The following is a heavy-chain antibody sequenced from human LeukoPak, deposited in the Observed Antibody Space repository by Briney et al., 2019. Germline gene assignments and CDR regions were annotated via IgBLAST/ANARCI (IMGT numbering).Heavy chain of an antibody. J-gene: IGHJ6*04. CDR3: AELGITMIGGV. CDR1: GFTFSSYE. V-gene: IGHV3-48*03. Sequence: GGSLRLPCAASGFTFSSYEMNWVRQAPGKGLEWVSYISSSGSTIYYADSVKGRFTISRDDAKNSLYLQMNSLRAEDTAVYYCAELGITMIGGVWGKGTTVTISS. CDR2: ISSSGSTI. D-gene: IGHD3-10*02.